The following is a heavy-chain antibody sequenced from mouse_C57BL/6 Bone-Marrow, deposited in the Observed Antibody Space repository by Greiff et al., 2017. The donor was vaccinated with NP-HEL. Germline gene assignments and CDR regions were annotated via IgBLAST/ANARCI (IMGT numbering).Heavy chain of an antibody. Sequence: EVHLVESGPELVKPGASVKISCKASGYSFTDYNMNWVKQSNGKSLEWIGVINPNYGTTSYNQKFKGKATLTVDQSSSTAYMQLNSLTSEDSAVYYCARTGTGAYYYAMDYWGQGTSVTVSS. CDR2: INPNYGTT. D-gene: IGHD4-1*01. CDR3: ARTGTGAYYYAMDY. CDR1: GYSFTDYN. J-gene: IGHJ4*01. V-gene: IGHV1-39*01.